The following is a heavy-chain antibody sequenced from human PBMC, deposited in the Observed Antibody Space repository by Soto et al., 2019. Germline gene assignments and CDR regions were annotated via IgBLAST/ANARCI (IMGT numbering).Heavy chain of an antibody. V-gene: IGHV3-9*01. CDR2: ISWNSGSI. J-gene: IGHJ4*02. CDR3: AKDPDDYGDYYFDY. D-gene: IGHD4-17*01. CDR1: GFTFDDYA. Sequence: DVQLVESGGGLVQPGRSLRLSCAASGFTFDDYAMHWVRQAPGKGLEWVSGISWNSGSIGYADSVKGRVTISRDNAKNSLYLQMNSLRAEDTALYYCAKDPDDYGDYYFDYWGQGTLVTVSS.